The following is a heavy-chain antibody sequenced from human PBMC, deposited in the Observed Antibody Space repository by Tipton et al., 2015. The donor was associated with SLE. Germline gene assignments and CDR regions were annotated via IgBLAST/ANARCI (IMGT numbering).Heavy chain of an antibody. CDR3: ARGISSSRYFDL. D-gene: IGHD6-6*01. CDR2: ISSNGGST. Sequence: SLRLSCAASGSTFSTYPMHWVRQAPGKGLEYVSAISSNGGSTYYANSMKGRFTISRDNSKNTLYLQMGSLRAEDMAVYYCARGISSSRYFDLWGRGTLVTVSS. J-gene: IGHJ2*01. CDR1: GSTFSTYP. V-gene: IGHV3-64*01.